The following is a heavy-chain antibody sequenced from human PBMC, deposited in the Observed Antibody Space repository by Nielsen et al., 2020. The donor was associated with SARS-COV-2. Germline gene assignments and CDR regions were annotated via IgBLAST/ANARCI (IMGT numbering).Heavy chain of an antibody. Sequence: RQAPGKGLAWIGEINHSGSTNYNPSLKSRVTISVDTSKNQFSLKLSSVTAADTAVYYCARIFLITMVRGVITRGNWFDPWGQGTLVTVSS. CDR3: ARIFLITMVRGVITRGNWFDP. J-gene: IGHJ5*02. CDR2: INHSGST. V-gene: IGHV4-34*01. D-gene: IGHD3-10*01.